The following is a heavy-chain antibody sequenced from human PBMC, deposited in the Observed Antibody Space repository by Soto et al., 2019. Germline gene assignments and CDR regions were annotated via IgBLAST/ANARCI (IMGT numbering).Heavy chain of an antibody. CDR1: GGSISSDDYY. CDR2: IYHGGTT. CDR3: ARVHVMVVAGRTFDY. D-gene: IGHD6-19*01. J-gene: IGHJ4*01. Sequence: NPSETLSLTCTVSGGSISSDDYYWAWIRQPPGKGPEWIASIYHGGTTFYNPSLKSRITISVDTSNNQFSLKLTSVTAADTAVYYCARVHVMVVAGRTFDYWGHGTLVTVSS. V-gene: IGHV4-39*07.